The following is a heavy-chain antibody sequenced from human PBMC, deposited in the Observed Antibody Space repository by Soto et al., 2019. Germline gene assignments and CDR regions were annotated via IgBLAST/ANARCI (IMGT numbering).Heavy chain of an antibody. CDR1: GGTSSSYT. V-gene: IGHV1-69*02. Sequence: ASVKVSCKASGGTSSSYTINWVRQAPGQGLEWMGRIIPILGIANYAQKFQGRVTITADKSTSTAYMELSSLRSEDTAVYYCAYDSSGLDAFDIWGQGTMVTVSS. J-gene: IGHJ3*02. CDR2: IIPILGIA. CDR3: AYDSSGLDAFDI. D-gene: IGHD3-22*01.